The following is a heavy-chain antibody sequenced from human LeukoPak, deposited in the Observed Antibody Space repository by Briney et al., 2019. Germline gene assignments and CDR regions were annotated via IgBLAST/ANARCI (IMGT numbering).Heavy chain of an antibody. V-gene: IGHV3-9*03. CDR3: VKDAGSSWAYNWFDP. CDR2: ISWNSGSI. Sequence: GGSLRPSCAASGFTFDDYAMHWVRQAPGKSLEWVSGISWNSGSIGYADSVKGRFTISRDNAKNSLYLQMNSLRAEDMALYYCVKDAGSSWAYNWFDPWGQGTLVIVSS. J-gene: IGHJ5*02. CDR1: GFTFDDYA. D-gene: IGHD6-13*01.